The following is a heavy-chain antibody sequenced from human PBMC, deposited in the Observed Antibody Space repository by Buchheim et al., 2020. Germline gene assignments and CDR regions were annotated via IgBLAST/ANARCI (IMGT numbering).Heavy chain of an antibody. V-gene: IGHV3-30*18. Sequence: QVQLVESGGGVVQPGTSLRLSCITSGFTFSSYDMHWVRQAPGKGLEWVAVIRDDGSRQYYADSVEGRFTISRDNSKNLLYLQMNSLRPEDTAVYYCAKYHNTNYYGMGVWGQGTT. J-gene: IGHJ6*02. D-gene: IGHD3-10*01. CDR3: AKYHNTNYYGMGV. CDR2: IRDDGSRQ. CDR1: GFTFSSYD.